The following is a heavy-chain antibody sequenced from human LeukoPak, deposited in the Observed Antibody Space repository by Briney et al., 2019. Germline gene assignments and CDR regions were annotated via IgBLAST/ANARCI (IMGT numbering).Heavy chain of an antibody. CDR3: AQDIQRGFDYPIPLDY. Sequence: PGKSLRLSCAASGFIFSDYGMHWVRQAPGKGLEWVAVIWSDATNQYYADSVRGRFAISRDDSTSMVYLQMNSLRAEDTAVYFCAQDIQRGFDYPIPLDYWGQGTRVTVSS. CDR1: GFIFSDYG. V-gene: IGHV3-33*06. D-gene: IGHD3-9*01. CDR2: IWSDATNQ. J-gene: IGHJ4*02.